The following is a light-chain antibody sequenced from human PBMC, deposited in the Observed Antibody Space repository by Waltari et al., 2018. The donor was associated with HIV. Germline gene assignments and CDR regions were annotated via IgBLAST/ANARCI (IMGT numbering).Light chain of an antibody. J-gene: IGKJ5*01. CDR1: QSVAGNH. Sequence: EIVLTQSPGTLSLSSGERVTLSCRASQSVAGNHLAWYQQRTGQAPRLLIYDTYRRATGIPDRFSGSGSGTDFTLTIGSREPEDFAVYYCQQYGTSVTFGQGTRLEIK. V-gene: IGKV3-20*01. CDR2: DTY. CDR3: QQYGTSVT.